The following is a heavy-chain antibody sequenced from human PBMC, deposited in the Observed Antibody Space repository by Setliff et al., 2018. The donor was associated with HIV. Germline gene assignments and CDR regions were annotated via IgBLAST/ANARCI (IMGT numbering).Heavy chain of an antibody. J-gene: IGHJ3*02. CDR2: ISSSSSYI. D-gene: IGHD1-26*01. Sequence: GGSLRLSCAASGFIFDDYGMNWVRQAPGKGLEWVSSISSSSSYIYYADSVKGRFTISRDNAKNSLYLQMNSLRAEDTAVYYCARVWETLQSYAFDIWGQGTMVTVSS. CDR3: ARVWETLQSYAFDI. CDR1: GFIFDDYG. V-gene: IGHV3-21*01.